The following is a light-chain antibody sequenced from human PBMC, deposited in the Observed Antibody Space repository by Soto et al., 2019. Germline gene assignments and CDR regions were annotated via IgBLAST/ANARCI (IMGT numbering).Light chain of an antibody. V-gene: IGKV3-20*01. Sequence: EIVLTQSPGTLSLSPGDRATLSCRASQTFTNNYLAWFQQKPGQAPRLLIDDASIRAAGIPDRFSGSGSERDFTLTISRLEPEDFAVYYCQQCSYSPRTFGQGTKVEIK. J-gene: IGKJ1*01. CDR3: QQCSYSPRT. CDR1: QTFTNNY. CDR2: DAS.